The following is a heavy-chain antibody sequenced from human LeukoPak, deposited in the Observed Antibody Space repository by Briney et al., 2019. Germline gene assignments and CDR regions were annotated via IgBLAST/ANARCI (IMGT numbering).Heavy chain of an antibody. CDR2: IYPGDSDT. J-gene: IGHJ5*02. Sequence: GESLKISCKGSGYSFTSYWIGWVRQMPGKGLEWVGIIYPGDSDTRYSPSFQGQVTISADKSISTAYLQWSSLKASDTAMYYCARHNLETYYYDSSGYYLEWFDPWGQGTLVTVSS. CDR1: GYSFTSYW. CDR3: ARHNLETYYYDSSGYYLEWFDP. D-gene: IGHD3-22*01. V-gene: IGHV5-51*01.